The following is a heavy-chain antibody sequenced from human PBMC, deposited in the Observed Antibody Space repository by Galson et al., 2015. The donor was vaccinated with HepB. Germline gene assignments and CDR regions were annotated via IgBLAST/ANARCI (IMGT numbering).Heavy chain of an antibody. CDR3: ARMYGSGSYYNRYNWFDP. CDR2: TYYRSKWYN. V-gene: IGHV6-1*01. D-gene: IGHD3-10*01. J-gene: IGHJ5*02. Sequence: CAISGDSVSSNSAAWNWIRQSPSRGLEWLGRTYYRSKWYNDYAVSVKSRITINPDTSKNQFSLQLSSVTAADTAVYYCARMYGSGSYYNRYNWFDPWGQGTLVTVSS. CDR1: GDSVSSNSAA.